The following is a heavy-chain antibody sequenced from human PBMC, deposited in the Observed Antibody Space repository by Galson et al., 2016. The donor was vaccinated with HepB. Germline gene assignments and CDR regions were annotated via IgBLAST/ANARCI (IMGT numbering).Heavy chain of an antibody. CDR2: VYHTGYT. D-gene: IGHD1-26*01. Sequence: ETLSLTCPVSGYSISSNYYWGWIRQPPGKGLEWIGSVYHTGYTYDNPSVKNRVTISVDTTKNQFSLKLSSVTAADTAIYYCARGGIVGKPYFDYWGQGTLVTVSS. CDR3: ARGGIVGKPYFDY. CDR1: GYSISSNYY. J-gene: IGHJ4*02. V-gene: IGHV4-38-2*02.